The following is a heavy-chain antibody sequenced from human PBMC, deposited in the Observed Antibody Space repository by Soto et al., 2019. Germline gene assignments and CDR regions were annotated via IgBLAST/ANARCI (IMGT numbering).Heavy chain of an antibody. D-gene: IGHD6-13*01. CDR1: GFTFSSYS. V-gene: IGHV3-48*02. CDR3: ARDQGEDGVYYYYYYGMDV. J-gene: IGHJ6*02. Sequence: EVQLVESGGGLVQPGGSLRLSCAASGFTFSSYSMNWVRQAPWKGLEWVSYISSSSSTIYYADSVKGRFTISRDNAKNSLYLQMNSLRDEDTAVYYCARDQGEDGVYYYYYYGMDVWGQGTTVTVSS. CDR2: ISSSSSTI.